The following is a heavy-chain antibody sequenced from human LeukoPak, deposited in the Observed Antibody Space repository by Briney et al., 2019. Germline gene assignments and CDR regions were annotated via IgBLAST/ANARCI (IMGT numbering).Heavy chain of an antibody. D-gene: IGHD3-3*01. CDR1: GGSISNGSYY. Sequence: SETLSLTCTVSGGSISNGSYYWSWIRQPAGKGLEWIGRIYTSGSASYNPSLKSRVTFSVDTSKNQFSLKLTSVTAADTAVYYCARVYDFWSGYFYYYYMDVWGKGTTVTVSS. CDR3: ARVYDFWSGYFYYYYMDV. J-gene: IGHJ6*03. CDR2: IYTSGSA. V-gene: IGHV4-61*02.